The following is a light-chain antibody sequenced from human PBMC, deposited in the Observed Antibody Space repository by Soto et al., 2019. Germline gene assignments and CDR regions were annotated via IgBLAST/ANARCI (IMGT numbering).Light chain of an antibody. CDR1: QSVSSY. Sequence: EIVLTQSPATLSLSPGERATLSCRASQSVSSYLAWYQQKPGQAPRLLIYDASNRATDIPARFSGSGSGTAFTLTISSLEPEDCAVYYCQQRGNWPRTFGQGTKLEIK. V-gene: IGKV3-11*01. CDR2: DAS. J-gene: IGKJ2*01. CDR3: QQRGNWPRT.